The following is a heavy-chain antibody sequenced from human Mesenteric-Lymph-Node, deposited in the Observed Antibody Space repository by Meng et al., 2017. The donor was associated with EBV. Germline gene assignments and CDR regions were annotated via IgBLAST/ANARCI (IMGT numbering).Heavy chain of an antibody. D-gene: IGHD1-26*01. CDR1: GGSISTSGYY. J-gene: IGHJ1*01. CDR3: ARVVVGATSAEYFQH. Sequence: ESGPRLVKPSATLSLTCTVAGGSISTSGYYWGWFRERPVKGLEWIGSIYYSGSTYYNPSLKSRVTISVDTSKTQFTLKLSSVTAADTAVYYCARVVVGATSAEYFQHWGQGTLVTVSS. CDR2: IYYSGST. V-gene: IGHV4-39*06.